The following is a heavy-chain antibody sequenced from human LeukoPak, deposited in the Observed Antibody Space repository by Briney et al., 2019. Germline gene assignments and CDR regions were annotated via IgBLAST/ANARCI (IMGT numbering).Heavy chain of an antibody. D-gene: IGHD3-10*01. Sequence: ASVKVSCKASGYTFTSYAMHWVRQAPGQRLEWMGWINAVNGKTKYSQKFQGRVTITRDTSASTAYMELSSLRSEDTAVYYCARAGPYYYVAGSGGYWGQGTLVTVSS. CDR2: INAVNGKT. V-gene: IGHV1-3*01. CDR1: GYTFTSYA. J-gene: IGHJ4*02. CDR3: ARAGPYYYVAGSGGY.